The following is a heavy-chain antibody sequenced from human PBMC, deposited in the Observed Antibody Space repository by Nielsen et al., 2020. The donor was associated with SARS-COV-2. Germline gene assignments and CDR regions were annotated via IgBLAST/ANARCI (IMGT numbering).Heavy chain of an antibody. CDR2: ISWNSGSI. Sequence: SLKISCAASGFTFDDYAMHWVRQAPGKGLEWVSGISWNSGSIGYADSVKGRFTISRDNAKNSLYLQMNSLRAEDTALYYCAASPVDIVATIPGKYYYGMDVWGQGTTVTASS. V-gene: IGHV3-9*01. D-gene: IGHD5-12*01. CDR3: AASPVDIVATIPGKYYYGMDV. J-gene: IGHJ6*02. CDR1: GFTFDDYA.